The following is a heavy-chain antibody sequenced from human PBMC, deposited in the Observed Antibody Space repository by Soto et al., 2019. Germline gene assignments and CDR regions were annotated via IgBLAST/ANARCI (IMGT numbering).Heavy chain of an antibody. D-gene: IGHD4-17*01. J-gene: IGHJ4*01. V-gene: IGHV1-18*04. CDR3: ARTLYGDNVDY. CDR2: VTAYKGKT. Sequence: ASVKVSCKTSGYSFTSFGISWVRQAPGQGLEWVGWVTAYKGKTSYAQKFQGRVTMTTDTSTSTAYMELQSLVSDDTAVYYCARTLYGDNVDYWG. CDR1: GYSFTSFG.